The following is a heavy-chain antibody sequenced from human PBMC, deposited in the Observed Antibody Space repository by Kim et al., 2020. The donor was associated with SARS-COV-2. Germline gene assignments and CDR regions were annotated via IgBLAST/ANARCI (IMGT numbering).Heavy chain of an antibody. D-gene: IGHD2-2*01. Sequence: SETLSLTCSVSGGSIRSGGRFWTWIRQHPTKRLWWVGYISYSGNSHYRPSLRSRVSISLQTSENQFSLELYSVTAADTAVYYGARGQPIDYWGQGTLVTVSS. CDR2: ISYSGNS. V-gene: IGHV4-31*03. CDR1: GGSIRSGGRF. J-gene: IGHJ4*02. CDR3: ARGQPIDY.